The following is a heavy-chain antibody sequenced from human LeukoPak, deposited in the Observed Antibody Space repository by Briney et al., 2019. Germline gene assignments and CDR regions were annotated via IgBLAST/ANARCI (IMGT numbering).Heavy chain of an antibody. CDR1: GYTLTELS. Sequence: WASVKVSCKVSGYTLTELSMHWVRQAPGKGLEWMGGFDPEDGETIYAQKFQGRVTMTEDTFTDTAYMELSSLRSEDTAVYYCATGPGGKDDYWGQGTLVTVSS. CDR2: FDPEDGET. CDR3: ATGPGGKDDY. D-gene: IGHD3-16*01. V-gene: IGHV1-24*01. J-gene: IGHJ4*02.